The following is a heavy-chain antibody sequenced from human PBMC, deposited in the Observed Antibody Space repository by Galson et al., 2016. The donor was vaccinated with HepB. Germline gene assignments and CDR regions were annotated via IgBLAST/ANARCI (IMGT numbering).Heavy chain of an antibody. CDR2: ISYDGRT. Sequence: ETLSLTCTVSGGSISSSFWTWIRQPPGKPLEWIGYISYDGRTNYNPSLNSRVTISADTSNNQFSLKLTSMTAADTAVYYCASRPGGASVYYGVFDYWGQGALVTVSS. CDR1: GGSISSSF. V-gene: IGHV4-59*12. D-gene: IGHD2-8*02. CDR3: ASRPGGASVYYGVFDY. J-gene: IGHJ4*02.